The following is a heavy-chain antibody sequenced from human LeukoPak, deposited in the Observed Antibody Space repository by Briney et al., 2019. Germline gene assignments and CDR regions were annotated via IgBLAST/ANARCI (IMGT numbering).Heavy chain of an antibody. Sequence: GGSLRLSCAASGFTFSSYAMHWVRQAPGKGLEWVAVISYDGSNRYYADSVKGRSTISRDNSKDTLYLQMNSLRAEDTAVYYCARIYDFWTYYMDVWGKGTTVTVSS. CDR3: ARIYDFWTYYMDV. D-gene: IGHD3-3*01. CDR1: GFTFSSYA. CDR2: ISYDGSNR. V-gene: IGHV3-30*04. J-gene: IGHJ6*03.